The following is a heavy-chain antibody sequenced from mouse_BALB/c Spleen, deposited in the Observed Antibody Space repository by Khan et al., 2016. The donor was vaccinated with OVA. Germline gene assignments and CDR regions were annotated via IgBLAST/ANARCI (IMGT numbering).Heavy chain of an antibody. Sequence: EVQLQESGPGLVKPSHSLSLTCTITGYSITSDYAWNWIRQFPGNNLEWTGFISYSGNTNYNPYLKNQISMTRDTSKNQFFMQLNCVTTEDTATYYCARVYVGVFDYWGQGTNLTVSS. CDR1: GYSITSDYA. J-gene: IGHJ2*01. V-gene: IGHV3-2*02. D-gene: IGHD1-1*01. CDR3: ARVYVGVFDY. CDR2: ISYSGNT.